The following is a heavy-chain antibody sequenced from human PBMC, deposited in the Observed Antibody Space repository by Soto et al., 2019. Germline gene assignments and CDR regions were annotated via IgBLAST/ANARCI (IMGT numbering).Heavy chain of an antibody. CDR3: AKDHGDYPRLYAFDP. J-gene: IGHJ5*02. Sequence: GGSLRLSCAASGFTFDDYAMHWVRQAPGKGLEWVSGISWNSGSIGYADSVKGRFTISRDNAKNSLYLQMNSLRAEDTALYYCAKDHGDYPRLYAFDPWGQGTLVTVSS. V-gene: IGHV3-9*01. D-gene: IGHD4-17*01. CDR2: ISWNSGSI. CDR1: GFTFDDYA.